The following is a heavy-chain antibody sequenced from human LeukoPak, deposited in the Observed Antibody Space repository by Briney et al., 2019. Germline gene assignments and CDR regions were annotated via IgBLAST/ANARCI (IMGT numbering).Heavy chain of an antibody. Sequence: GGSLRLSCTASGFTFSSYGMNWVRQAPGKGLEWVSGISGSGGSRNYADSVKGRFAISRDNSRNTLYLQMNSLRAEDTALYYCAKSTSAYDSSGYDDAFDIWGQGTMVTVSS. CDR3: AKSTSAYDSSGYDDAFDI. D-gene: IGHD3-22*01. CDR1: GFTFSSYG. J-gene: IGHJ3*02. CDR2: ISGSGGSR. V-gene: IGHV3-23*01.